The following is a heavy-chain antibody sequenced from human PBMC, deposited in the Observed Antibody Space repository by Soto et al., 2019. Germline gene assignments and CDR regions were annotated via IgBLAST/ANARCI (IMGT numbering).Heavy chain of an antibody. J-gene: IGHJ4*02. D-gene: IGHD6-13*01. CDR2: ISAYNGNT. Sequence: ASVKVSCKASGYTFTSYGISWVRQAPGQGLEWMGWISAYNGNTNYAQKLQGRVTMTTDTSTSTAYMELRSLRSDDTAVYYCARGKYSSSWYEQPSVLDYWGQGTLVTVSS. CDR1: GYTFTSYG. V-gene: IGHV1-18*01. CDR3: ARGKYSSSWYEQPSVLDY.